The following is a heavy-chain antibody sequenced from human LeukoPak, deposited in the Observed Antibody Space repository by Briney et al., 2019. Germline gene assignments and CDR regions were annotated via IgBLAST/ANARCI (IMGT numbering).Heavy chain of an antibody. V-gene: IGHV1-69*13. D-gene: IGHD6-19*01. CDR2: IIPIFGTA. CDR1: GYTFTSYG. CDR3: ARETQYSSGWYDY. Sequence: ASVKVSCKASGYTFTSYGISWVRQAPGQGLEWMGGIIPIFGTANYAQKFQGRVTITADESTSTAYMELSSLRSEDTAVYYCARETQYSSGWYDYWGQGTLVTVSS. J-gene: IGHJ4*02.